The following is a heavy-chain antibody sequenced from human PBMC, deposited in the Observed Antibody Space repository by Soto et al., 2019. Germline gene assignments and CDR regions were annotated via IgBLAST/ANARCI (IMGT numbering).Heavy chain of an antibody. V-gene: IGHV4-39*01. D-gene: IGHD2-15*01. CDR3: ARQIVVVVAATRELDY. J-gene: IGHJ4*02. CDR2: IYYSGST. Sequence: QLQLQESGPGLVKPSETLSLTCTVSGGSISSSSYYWGWIRQPPGKGLEWIGSIYYSGSTYYNPSLKSRVTISVDTSKNQFSLKLSSVTAADTAVYYCARQIVVVVAATRELDYWGQGTLVTVSS. CDR1: GGSISSSSYY.